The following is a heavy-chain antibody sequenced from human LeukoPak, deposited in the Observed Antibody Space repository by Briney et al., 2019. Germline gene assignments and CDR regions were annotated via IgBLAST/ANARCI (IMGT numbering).Heavy chain of an antibody. CDR2: IYTSGST. J-gene: IGHJ3*02. Sequence: SETLCLTCTVSGGSISSYYWSWIRQPAGKGLEWIGRIYTSGSTNYNPSLKSRVTMSVDTSKNQFSLKLSSVTAADTAVYYCARGGKNYDFWSGYYFDDAFDIWGQGTMVTVSS. D-gene: IGHD3-3*01. CDR3: ARGGKNYDFWSGYYFDDAFDI. V-gene: IGHV4-4*07. CDR1: GGSISSYY.